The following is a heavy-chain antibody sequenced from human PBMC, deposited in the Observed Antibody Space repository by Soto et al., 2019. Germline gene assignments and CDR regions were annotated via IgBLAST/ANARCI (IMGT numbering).Heavy chain of an antibody. CDR1: GGSFSGYY. V-gene: IGHV4-34*01. D-gene: IGHD3-10*01. CDR2: ISHRGST. J-gene: IGHJ4*02. Sequence: SETLSLTCAVYGGSFSGYYWSWIRQPPGKGLEWIGEISHRGSTNYNPSLKSRITISVDTSKNQFSLNLNSLTAADTAVYYCARFGWFGDYWGQGSLVTVSS. CDR3: ARFGWFGDY.